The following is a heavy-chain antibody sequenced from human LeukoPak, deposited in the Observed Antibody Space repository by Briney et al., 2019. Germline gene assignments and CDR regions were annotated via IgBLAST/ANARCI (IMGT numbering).Heavy chain of an antibody. D-gene: IGHD3-22*01. Sequence: GGSLRLSCAASGFTFSNYWMSWVRQAPGKGLEWVANINKDGSEKYYVDSVKGRFTISRDNAKNTLYLQMNSLRAEDTAVYYCARGGSSGYYYDPYWGQGTLVTVSS. CDR2: INKDGSEK. J-gene: IGHJ4*02. CDR1: GFTFSNYW. V-gene: IGHV3-7*01. CDR3: ARGGSSGYYYDPY.